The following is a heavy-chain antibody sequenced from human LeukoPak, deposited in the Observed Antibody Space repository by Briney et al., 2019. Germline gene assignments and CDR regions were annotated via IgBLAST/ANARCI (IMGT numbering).Heavy chain of an antibody. J-gene: IGHJ4*02. CDR2: IYLSGST. CDR3: GRALIRRAIDY. V-gene: IGHV4-38-2*02. D-gene: IGHD3-16*01. Sequence: SETLSLTCTVSGYSISSGYYWGWIRQPPGKGLEWIGSIYLSGSTYYNPSLKSRVTISVDTSKNQFSLKLSSVTAADTAVYYCGRALIRRAIDYWGQGTLVTVSS. CDR1: GYSISSGYY.